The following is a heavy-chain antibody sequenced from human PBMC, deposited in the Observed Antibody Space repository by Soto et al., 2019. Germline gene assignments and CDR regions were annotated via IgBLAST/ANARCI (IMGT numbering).Heavy chain of an antibody. J-gene: IGHJ5*02. Sequence: SGPTLVNPTQTLTLTCTFSGFSLSTSGVGVGWIRQPPGKALEWLALIYWDDDKRYSPSLKSRLTITKDTSKNQVVLTMTNMDPVDTATYYCAHSGDIVVVPAEDWFDPWGQGTLVTVS. D-gene: IGHD2-2*01. CDR1: GFSLSTSGVG. CDR3: AHSGDIVVVPAEDWFDP. CDR2: IYWDDDK. V-gene: IGHV2-5*02.